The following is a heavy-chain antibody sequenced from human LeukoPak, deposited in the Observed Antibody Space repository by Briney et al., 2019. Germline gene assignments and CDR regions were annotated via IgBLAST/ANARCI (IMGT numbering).Heavy chain of an antibody. CDR2: INHSGST. J-gene: IGHJ4*02. V-gene: IGHV4-34*01. CDR1: GGSFSGYY. D-gene: IGHD2-21*02. CDR3: ARGRVEGYCGGDCYHYFDY. Sequence: SETLSLTCAVYGGSFSGYYGSWIRQPPGKGLEWIGEINHSGSTNYNPSLKSRVTISVDTSKNQFSLKLSSVTAADTAVYYCARGRVEGYCGGDCYHYFDYWGQGTLVTVSS.